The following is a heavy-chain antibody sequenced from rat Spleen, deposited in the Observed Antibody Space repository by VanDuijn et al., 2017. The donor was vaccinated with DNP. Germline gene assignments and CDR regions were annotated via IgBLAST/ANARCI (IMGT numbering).Heavy chain of an antibody. J-gene: IGHJ3*01. V-gene: IGHV5-7*01. D-gene: IGHD4-2*01. CDR1: GFTFSDYY. CDR2: INYDGSST. CDR3: ARWSMAFAY. Sequence: EVQLVESGGGLVRPGRSLKLSCSASGFTFSDYYMAWVRQTPSKGLEWVASINYDGSSTYYRDSVKGRFTISRENAKSTLYLLMDSLRSEETATYYCARWSMAFAYWGQGTLVTVSS.